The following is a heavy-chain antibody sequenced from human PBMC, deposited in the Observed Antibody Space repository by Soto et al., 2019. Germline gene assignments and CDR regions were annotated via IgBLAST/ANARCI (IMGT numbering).Heavy chain of an antibody. V-gene: IGHV3-30-3*01. CDR2: ISKDGSWK. J-gene: IGHJ4*02. D-gene: IGHD2-2*01. CDR1: GFTFSNYR. CDR3: ARTCSGTTCSAGLDQ. Sequence: GGSLRLSCAAYGFTFSNYRMHLVRQAPGKGLEWVAVISKDGSWKEYADSVQGRFIVSRDNTRATLNLQMYSLRGEDTAVYYSARTCSGTTCSAGLDQWGQGTLVTVSS.